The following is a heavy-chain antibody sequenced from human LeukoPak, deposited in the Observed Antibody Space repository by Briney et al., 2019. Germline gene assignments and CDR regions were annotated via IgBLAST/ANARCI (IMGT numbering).Heavy chain of an antibody. V-gene: IGHV1-46*01. D-gene: IGHD4-17*01. CDR2: INPSGGST. Sequence: ASVKVSYKASGYTFTSYYMHWVRQAPGQGLEWMGIINPSGGSTSYAQKFQGRVTMTRDTSTSTVYMGLSSLRSEDTAVYYCAHGDTSGVLWFDPWGQGTLVTVSS. CDR3: AHGDTSGVLWFDP. J-gene: IGHJ5*02. CDR1: GYTFTSYY.